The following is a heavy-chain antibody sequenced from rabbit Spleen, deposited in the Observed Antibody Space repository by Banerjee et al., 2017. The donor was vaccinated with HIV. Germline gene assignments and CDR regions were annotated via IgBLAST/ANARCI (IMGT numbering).Heavy chain of an antibody. V-gene: IGHV1S45*01. CDR1: GVSFNDKDV. CDR3: ARNPTDDGL. J-gene: IGHJ4*01. D-gene: IGHD2-1*01. CDR2: INTATAKG. Sequence: QEQLEESGGGLVKPEGSLTLTCKASGVSFNDKDVMCWVRQAPGKGLEWITCINTATAKGVYASWVNGRFTISKTSSTTVTLQMTSRTAADTATYSCARNPTDDGLWGQGTLVTVS.